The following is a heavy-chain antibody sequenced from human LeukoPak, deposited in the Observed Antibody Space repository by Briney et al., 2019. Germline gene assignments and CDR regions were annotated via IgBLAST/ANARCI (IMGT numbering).Heavy chain of an antibody. D-gene: IGHD2-2*01. J-gene: IGHJ4*02. CDR2: INPNDGDT. CDR1: GYTFTDCY. CDR3: ARANFLYCSSSTCLFDY. V-gene: IGHV1-2*02. Sequence: GASVKVSCKASGYTFTDCYMHWVRQAPGQGFEWMGWINPNDGDTNYAQKFQGRVTMTRDTSISTAHMEVSRLRSDDTGVYYCARANFLYCSSSTCLFDYWGQGTLVTVSS.